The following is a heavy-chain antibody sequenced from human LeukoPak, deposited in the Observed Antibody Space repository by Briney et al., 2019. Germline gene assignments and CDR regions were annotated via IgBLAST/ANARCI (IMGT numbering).Heavy chain of an antibody. V-gene: IGHV4-59*01. J-gene: IGHJ6*02. CDR3: ARGGASSGYYSYYGMDV. CDR1: GGSISSYY. Sequence: SETLSLTCTVSGGSISSYYWSWIRQPPGKGLEWIGYISYSGTTNYNPSLKSRVTISADTSKNQFSLKLRSVTAADTAMYFCARGGASSGYYSYYGMDVWGQGTTVTVSS. CDR2: ISYSGTT. D-gene: IGHD3-22*01.